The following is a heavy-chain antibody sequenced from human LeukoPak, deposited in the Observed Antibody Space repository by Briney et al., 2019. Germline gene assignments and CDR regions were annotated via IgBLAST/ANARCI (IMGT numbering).Heavy chain of an antibody. Sequence: SETLSLTCTVSGGSITSYYWSWIRQPPGKGLEWIGYISYSGSTNYNPSLKSRVTISVDTSKNQFSLKLTSMTAADTAVYYCARSRGSGSYFDYWGQGTLVTVSS. D-gene: IGHD3-10*01. V-gene: IGHV4-59*01. CDR3: ARSRGSGSYFDY. J-gene: IGHJ4*02. CDR2: ISYSGST. CDR1: GGSITSYY.